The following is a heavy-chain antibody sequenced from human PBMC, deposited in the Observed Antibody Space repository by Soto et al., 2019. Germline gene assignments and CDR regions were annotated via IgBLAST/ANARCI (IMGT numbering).Heavy chain of an antibody. CDR2: IVVGSGNT. CDR1: GFTFTSSA. D-gene: IGHD6-6*01. J-gene: IGHJ6*02. V-gene: IGHV1-58*01. Sequence: SVKVSCKASGFTFTSSAVQWVRQARGQRLEWIGWIVVGSGNTNYAQKFQERVTITRDMSTSSAYMELSSLRSEDTAVYYCAAGLYSSSSPYYYGMDVWGQGTTVTVSS. CDR3: AAGLYSSSSPYYYGMDV.